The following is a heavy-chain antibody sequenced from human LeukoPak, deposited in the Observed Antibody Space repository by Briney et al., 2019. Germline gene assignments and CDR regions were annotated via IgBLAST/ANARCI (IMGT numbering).Heavy chain of an antibody. V-gene: IGHV4-59*01. Sequence: SETLSLTCTVSGGSISSYYWSWIRQPPGKGLEWIGYIYYSGSTNYNPSLKSRVTISVDTSKNQFSLKLSSVTAADTAVYYCARAPTRGYDILTGYYTAGWYFDLWGRGTLVTVSS. CDR3: ARAPTRGYDILTGYYTAGWYFDL. CDR1: GGSISSYY. CDR2: IYYSGST. D-gene: IGHD3-9*01. J-gene: IGHJ2*01.